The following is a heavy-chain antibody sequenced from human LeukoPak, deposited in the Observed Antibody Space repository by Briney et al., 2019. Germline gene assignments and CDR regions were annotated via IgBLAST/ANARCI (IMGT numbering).Heavy chain of an antibody. CDR2: IYNSGST. CDR3: ARVPPYCGGDCYFDY. J-gene: IGHJ4*02. V-gene: IGHV4-59*01. Sequence: GSLRLSCAASGFTFSSYAMSWVRQAPGKGLEWIGYIYNSGSTNYNPSLQSRVTISVDTSKNQFSLKLSSVTAADTAVYYCARVPPYCGGDCYFDYWGQGTLVTVSA. CDR1: GFTFSSYA. D-gene: IGHD2-21*02.